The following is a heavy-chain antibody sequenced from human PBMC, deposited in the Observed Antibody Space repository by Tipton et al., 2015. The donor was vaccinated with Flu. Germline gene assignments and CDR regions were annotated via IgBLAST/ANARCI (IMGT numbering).Heavy chain of an antibody. CDR2: IRSDGSNE. CDR3: AKVIPELVAGLDY. D-gene: IGHD6-19*01. J-gene: IGHJ4*02. CDR1: GFAFSNYG. V-gene: IGHV3-30*02. Sequence: SLRLSCAASGFAFSNYGMHWVRQAPLKGLEWVAFIRSDGSNEYYPDSVKGRFTISRDNSKNTLYLQMNSLRPEDTAIYYCAKVIPELVAGLDYWGQGTLVSAPS.